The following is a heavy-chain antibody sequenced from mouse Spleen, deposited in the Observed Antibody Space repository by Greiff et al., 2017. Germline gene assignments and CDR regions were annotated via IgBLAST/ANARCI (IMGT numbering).Heavy chain of an antibody. D-gene: IGHD2-4*01. V-gene: IGHV5-6*01. Sequence: EVQLVESGGDLVKPGGSLKLSCAASGFTFSSYGMSWVRQTPDKRLEWVATISSGGSYTYYPDSVKGRFTISRDNAKNTLYLQMSSLKSEDTAMYYCARQYDYDGAWFAYWGQGTLVTVSA. CDR3: ARQYDYDGAWFAY. J-gene: IGHJ3*01. CDR1: GFTFSSYG. CDR2: ISSGGSYT.